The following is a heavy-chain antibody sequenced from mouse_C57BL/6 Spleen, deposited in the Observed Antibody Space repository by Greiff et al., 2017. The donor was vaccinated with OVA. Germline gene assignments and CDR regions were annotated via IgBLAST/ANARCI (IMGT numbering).Heavy chain of an antibody. D-gene: IGHD1-1*01. CDR2: IYPGDGDT. CDR1: GYAFSSSW. Sequence: QVQLQQSGPELVKPGASVKISCKASGYAFSSSWMNWVKQRPGKGLEWIGRIYPGDGDTTYNGKFKGKATLTADKSSSTAYMQLSSPTSEDSAVYCCARSGITTVVAGDYAMDYWGQGTSVTVSS. CDR3: ARSGITTVVAGDYAMDY. J-gene: IGHJ4*01. V-gene: IGHV1-82*01.